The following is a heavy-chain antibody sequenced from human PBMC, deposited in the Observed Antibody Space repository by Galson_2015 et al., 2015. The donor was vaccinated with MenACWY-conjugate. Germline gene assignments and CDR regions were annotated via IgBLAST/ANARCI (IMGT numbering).Heavy chain of an antibody. J-gene: IGHJ5*02. CDR2: ITYSGRT. D-gene: IGHD1-26*01. Sequence: ATLSLTCTVSGDSISSDNYYWTWVRRPPGRGLEWIASITYSGRTFYNPFLMSLVSISVDMSKSHYSLKLTSVTAADTAVYFCARRTPELNWFDPWGQGTLVTVSS. CDR3: ARRTPELNWFDP. V-gene: IGHV4-39*01. CDR1: GDSISSDNYY.